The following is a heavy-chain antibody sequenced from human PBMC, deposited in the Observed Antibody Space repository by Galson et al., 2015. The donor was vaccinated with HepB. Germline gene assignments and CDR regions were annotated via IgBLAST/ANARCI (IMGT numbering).Heavy chain of an antibody. Sequence: SLRLSCAASGFTFSSYGMHWVRQAPGKGLEWVAVISYDGSNEYHVESVKGRLTIPRDNSKNTLYLQMDSLRAEDTALYYCAKSGKPYGDYYADSWGQGTLVTVSS. CDR1: GFTFSSYG. CDR3: AKSGKPYGDYYADS. J-gene: IGHJ4*02. CDR2: ISYDGSNE. D-gene: IGHD4-17*01. V-gene: IGHV3-30*18.